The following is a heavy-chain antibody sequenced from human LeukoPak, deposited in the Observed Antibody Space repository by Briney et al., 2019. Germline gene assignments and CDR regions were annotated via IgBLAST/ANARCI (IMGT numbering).Heavy chain of an antibody. Sequence: ASVKVSCKASGNTFTDYYIHWVRQAPGQGFEWMGWNNPNSGGTNYVQKFQGRVTMTRDTSITTAYMELSRLRSDDTAVYYCATLDAFDIWGQGTMVTVSS. V-gene: IGHV1-2*02. CDR1: GNTFTDYY. CDR3: ATLDAFDI. J-gene: IGHJ3*02. CDR2: NNPNSGGT.